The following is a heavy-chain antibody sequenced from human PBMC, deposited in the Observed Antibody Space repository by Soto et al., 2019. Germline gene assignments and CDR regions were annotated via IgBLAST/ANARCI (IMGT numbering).Heavy chain of an antibody. CDR2: ISGSGGST. J-gene: IGHJ4*02. Sequence: GSLRLSCAASGFTFSSYWMSWVRQAPGKGLEWVSAISGSGGSTYYADSVKGRLSVSRDNSKNTLYLQMNSLRAEDTVVYYCAKSVAYTYPLSYIHYSGKATLGTLSS. V-gene: IGHV3-23*01. CDR1: GFTFSSYW. CDR3: AKSVAYTYPLSYIHY. D-gene: IGHD5-18*01.